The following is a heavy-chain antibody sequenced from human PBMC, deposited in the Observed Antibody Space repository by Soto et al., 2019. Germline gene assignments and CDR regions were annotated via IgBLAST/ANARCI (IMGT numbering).Heavy chain of an antibody. CDR1: GYSFTTYW. CDR3: ARHDTDSGSYYGWGH. Sequence: EVQLVQSGAEVKKPGESLKISCKGSGYSFTTYWIGWVRQMPGKGLEWMGIIYPGNSDTRYSPSFQGQVTISADKSFSTDYLQWSSLKASDTAMYYCARHDTDSGSYYGWGHWGQGTLVTVSS. V-gene: IGHV5-51*01. CDR2: IYPGNSDT. D-gene: IGHD1-26*01. J-gene: IGHJ4*02.